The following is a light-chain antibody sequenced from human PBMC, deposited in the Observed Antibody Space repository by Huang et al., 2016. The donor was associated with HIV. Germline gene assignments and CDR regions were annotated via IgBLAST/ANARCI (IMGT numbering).Light chain of an antibody. Sequence: EIVMTQSPGTLSVSPGERASLSCRASQSGGTYLAWYQQKPGQAPRLLIYGASTRASGVPARFTGSGSGTEFTLTISSLQSEDFAVYYCQEYNDWPITFGPGTKVDIK. CDR3: QEYNDWPIT. CDR1: QSGGTY. V-gene: IGKV3-15*01. CDR2: GAS. J-gene: IGKJ3*01.